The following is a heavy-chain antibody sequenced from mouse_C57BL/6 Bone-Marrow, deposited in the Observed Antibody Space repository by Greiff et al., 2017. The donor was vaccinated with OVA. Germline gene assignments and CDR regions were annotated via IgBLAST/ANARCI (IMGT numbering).Heavy chain of an antibody. CDR3: AVNWAYFDY. D-gene: IGHD4-1*02. V-gene: IGHV1-82*01. Sequence: VQLQQSGPELVKPGASVKISCKASGYAFSSSWMNWVKQRPGKGLEWIGRIYPGDGDTNYNGKFKGKATLTADKSSRTAYMQLSSLTSEDSAVYFCAVNWAYFDYWGQGTTRTVSS. J-gene: IGHJ2*01. CDR1: GYAFSSSW. CDR2: IYPGDGDT.